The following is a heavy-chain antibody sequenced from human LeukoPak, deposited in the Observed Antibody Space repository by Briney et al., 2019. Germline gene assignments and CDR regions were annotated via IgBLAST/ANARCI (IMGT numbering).Heavy chain of an antibody. J-gene: IGHJ4*02. Sequence: SQTLSLTCAISGDSVSSNSAAWNWIRQSPSRGLEWVGRTYYRSKWYNDYALSVRGRITINPDTSKNQFSLQLNSMTHDDTAVYYCTRGWNSFDYWGQGTLVTVSS. CDR3: TRGWNSFDY. CDR1: GDSVSSNSAA. CDR2: TYYRSKWYN. D-gene: IGHD1-1*01. V-gene: IGHV6-1*01.